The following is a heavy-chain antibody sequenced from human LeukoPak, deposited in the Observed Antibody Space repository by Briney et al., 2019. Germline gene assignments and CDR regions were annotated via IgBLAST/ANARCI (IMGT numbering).Heavy chain of an antibody. V-gene: IGHV1-2*04. CDR1: GYTFTGYY. D-gene: IGHD4-17*01. CDR3: ARDLSGYGDYRYWFDP. CDR2: INPNSGGT. J-gene: IGHJ5*02. Sequence: ASVKVSCKASGYTFTGYYMHWVRQAPGQGLEWMGWINPNSGGTNYAQKFQGWVSMTRDTSISTAYMELSRLRSDDTAVYYCARDLSGYGDYRYWFDPWGQGTLVTVSS.